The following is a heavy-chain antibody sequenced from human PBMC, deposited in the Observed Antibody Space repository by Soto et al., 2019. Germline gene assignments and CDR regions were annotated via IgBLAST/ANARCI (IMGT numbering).Heavy chain of an antibody. Sequence: EVQLLQSGGGLVQPGGSLRLSCVGSGITLSSYAMTWVRQARGKGLEWVSTISGSNGGTHYAESVRGRFTISRDTSKNTLFLQMDNLTADDTAIYYCTKLRGYGGYWGQGALVTVSS. CDR2: ISGSNGGT. CDR3: TKLRGYGGY. D-gene: IGHD5-12*01. CDR1: GITLSSYA. J-gene: IGHJ4*02. V-gene: IGHV3-23*01.